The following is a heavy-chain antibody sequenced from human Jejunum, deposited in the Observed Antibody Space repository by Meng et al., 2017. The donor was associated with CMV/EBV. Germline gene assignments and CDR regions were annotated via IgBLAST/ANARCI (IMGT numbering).Heavy chain of an antibody. D-gene: IGHD2-8*02. Sequence: CKAPGYTFTDYYLHWVRHAPGQGLEWMGRINPHNGATDYAQKFQGRVTLTRVTSINTAYMELSRLTSDDTAIYYCARDEGTSASSDYWGQGSLVTVSS. CDR3: ARDEGTSASSDY. CDR2: INPHNGAT. CDR1: GYTFTDYY. J-gene: IGHJ4*02. V-gene: IGHV1-2*06.